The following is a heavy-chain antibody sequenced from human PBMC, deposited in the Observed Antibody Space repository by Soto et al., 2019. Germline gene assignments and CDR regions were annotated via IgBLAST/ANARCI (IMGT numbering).Heavy chain of an antibody. CDR3: ARDLNFWSGYYFDY. J-gene: IGHJ4*02. CDR2: ISSSSSTI. Sequence: GESLKISCAASGFTFSSYIMNWVRQAPGKGLEWVSYISSSSSTIYYADSVKGRFTISRDNAKNSLYLQMNSLRDEDTAVYYCARDLNFWSGYYFDYWGQGTLVTVSS. CDR1: GFTFSSYI. V-gene: IGHV3-48*02. D-gene: IGHD3-3*01.